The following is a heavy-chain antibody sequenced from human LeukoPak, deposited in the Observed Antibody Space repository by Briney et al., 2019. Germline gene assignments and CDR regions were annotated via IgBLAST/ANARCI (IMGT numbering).Heavy chain of an antibody. D-gene: IGHD2-8*01. CDR1: GGSFSGYH. CDR3: AVGYCTNGACSLGPIAY. Sequence: SETLSLTCAVYGGSFSGYHWSWIRQPPGKGLEWIGEINHGGSTSYNPSLKTRVIISVDTSKNQFSLKLSSVTAADTAVYYCAVGYCTNGACSLGPIAYWGQGTLVTVSS. J-gene: IGHJ4*02. CDR2: INHGGST. V-gene: IGHV4-34*01.